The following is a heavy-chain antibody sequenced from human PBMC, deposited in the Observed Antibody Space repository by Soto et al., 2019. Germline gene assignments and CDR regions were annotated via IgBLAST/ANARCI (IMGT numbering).Heavy chain of an antibody. D-gene: IGHD3-10*01. Sequence: ASVKVSCKASGYTFTSYAMHWVRQAPGQRLEWMGWINAGNGNTKYSQKFQGRVTITRDTSASTAYMELSSLRSEDTAVYYCAREYWASGSYHGDYYYYYMDVWGKGTTVTVSS. V-gene: IGHV1-3*01. CDR2: INAGNGNT. CDR1: GYTFTSYA. J-gene: IGHJ6*03. CDR3: AREYWASGSYHGDYYYYYMDV.